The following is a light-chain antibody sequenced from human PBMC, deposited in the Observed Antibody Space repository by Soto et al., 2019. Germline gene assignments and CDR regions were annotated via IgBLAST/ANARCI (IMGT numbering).Light chain of an antibody. V-gene: IGKV3-20*01. CDR3: KQYDSSPIT. CDR2: GAY. Sequence: EIVLTQSPGTLSLSPGERATLSCRASQSVSSSYLAWYQQKPGQAPSLLIYGAYRRATGIPDRFSGSGSGTDFTLTIRRLEPEDFAVYYCKQYDSSPITVGQGTRLEI. CDR1: QSVSSSY. J-gene: IGKJ5*01.